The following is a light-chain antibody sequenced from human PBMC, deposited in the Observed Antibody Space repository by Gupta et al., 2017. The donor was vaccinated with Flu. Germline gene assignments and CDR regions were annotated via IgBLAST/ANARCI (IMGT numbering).Light chain of an antibody. CDR2: SNN. J-gene: IGLJ3*02. CDR1: SSNIGSNT. CDR3: AAWDDSLNGPV. V-gene: IGLV1-44*01. Sequence: QSVLTKPPSASGTPGQRVPISFSGSSSNIGSNTVHGYQQLPGTAPNLLIYSNNQRPSGFPDRFSGSKSGTSASLAISGLQSEDEADYYCAAWDDSLNGPVFGGGTKLTVL.